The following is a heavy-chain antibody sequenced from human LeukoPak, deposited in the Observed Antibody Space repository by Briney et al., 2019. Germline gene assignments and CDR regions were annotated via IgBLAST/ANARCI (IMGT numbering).Heavy chain of an antibody. J-gene: IGHJ5*02. CDR1: DYSISRGYY. Sequence: PSETLSLTCTVSDYSISRGYYWGWIRQPPGKRLEWIGTIYYTGSTYYNPSLKSRVTISVHTSKNQFSLKLSSVTAADTAIYYCARDVGDGDYGWFDPWGQGTLVTVSS. CDR3: ARDVGDGDYGWFDP. CDR2: IYYTGST. D-gene: IGHD4-17*01. V-gene: IGHV4-38-2*02.